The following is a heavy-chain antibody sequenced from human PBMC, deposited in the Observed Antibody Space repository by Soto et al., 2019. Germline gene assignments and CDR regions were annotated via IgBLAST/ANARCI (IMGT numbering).Heavy chain of an antibody. CDR1: GGSIRDNY. J-gene: IGHJ4*02. CDR3: ARAENYDSTGLYDFDY. V-gene: IGHV4-59*01. CDR2: IFYSGST. D-gene: IGHD3-22*01. Sequence: TLSLTCTVSGGSIRDNYWSWIRQPPGKGLEWIGYIFYSGSTNYNPSLKSRVTISVDMSKNQFSLKLRSVTAADTAVYYCARAENYDSTGLYDFDYWGQGTLVTVSS.